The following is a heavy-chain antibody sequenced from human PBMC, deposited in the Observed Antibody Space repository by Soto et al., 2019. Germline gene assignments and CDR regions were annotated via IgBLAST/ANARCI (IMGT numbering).Heavy chain of an antibody. CDR2: ISYDENNK. CDR1: GFTFSSYG. J-gene: IGHJ4*02. Sequence: QVQLVESGGGVVQPGRSLRLSCAASGFTFSSYGMHWVRQAPGKGLEWVAVISYDENNKYYADSVKGRFTISRDNSKNELYLQMTNLRAEDTAVYYCANGGQQLVRWPSVYWGQGTLVTVSP. D-gene: IGHD6-13*01. V-gene: IGHV3-30*18. CDR3: ANGGQQLVRWPSVY.